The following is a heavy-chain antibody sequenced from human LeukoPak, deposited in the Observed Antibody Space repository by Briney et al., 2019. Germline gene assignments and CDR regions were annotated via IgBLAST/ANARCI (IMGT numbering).Heavy chain of an antibody. CDR3: ARAGGRSSWFYYYMDV. CDR1: GGSISSYY. CDR2: IYYSGST. V-gene: IGHV4-59*08. J-gene: IGHJ6*03. Sequence: PSETLSLTCTVSGGSISSYYWSWIRQPSGKGLEWIGYIYYSGSTNYNPSLKSRVTISVDTSKNQFSLKLSSVTAADTAVYYCARAGGRSSWFYYYMDVWGKGTTVTVSS. D-gene: IGHD6-6*01.